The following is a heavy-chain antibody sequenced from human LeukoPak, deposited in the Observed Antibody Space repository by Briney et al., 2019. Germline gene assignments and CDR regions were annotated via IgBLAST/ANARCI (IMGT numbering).Heavy chain of an antibody. CDR2: TYYRSKWNT. CDR1: GDHVSSNSAA. Sequence: SQTLSLTCAISGDHVSSNSAAWNWIRQSPSRGLEWLGRTYYRSKWNTNYAMSVKSRITVNPDTSKNHFSLQLSSVTPEDTAIYYCARSDDGYFDYWGQGTLVTVSS. J-gene: IGHJ4*02. D-gene: IGHD3-3*01. V-gene: IGHV6-1*01. CDR3: ARSDDGYFDY.